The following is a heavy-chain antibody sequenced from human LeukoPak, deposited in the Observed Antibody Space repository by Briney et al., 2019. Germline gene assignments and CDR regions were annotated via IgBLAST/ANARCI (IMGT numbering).Heavy chain of an antibody. CDR1: GGTFSSYA. J-gene: IGHJ6*02. CDR2: IIPIFGTA. D-gene: IGHD3-22*01. V-gene: IGHV1-69*06. CDR3: ATGSPPGGYKYYYGMDV. Sequence: SVKVSCKASGGTFSSYAISWVRQAPGQGPEWMGGIIPIFGTANYAQKFQGRVTMTEDTSTDTAYMELSSLRSEDTAVYYCATGSPPGGYKYYYGMDVWGQGTTVTVSS.